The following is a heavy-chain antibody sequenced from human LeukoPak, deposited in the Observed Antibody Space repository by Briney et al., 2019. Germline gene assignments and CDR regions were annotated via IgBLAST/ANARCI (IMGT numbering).Heavy chain of an antibody. Sequence: SETLSLTCTVSGASITSNFYYWGWIRQPPGKGLEWIGSISYSGSTFYNPSLESRIIISVDTSKSQFSLKLSSVTAADTAVYYCARTDYFDSSGYKYYFDYWGPGTLVTVSS. J-gene: IGHJ4*02. CDR2: ISYSGST. CDR3: ARTDYFDSSGYKYYFDY. D-gene: IGHD3-22*01. V-gene: IGHV4-39*07. CDR1: GASITSNFYY.